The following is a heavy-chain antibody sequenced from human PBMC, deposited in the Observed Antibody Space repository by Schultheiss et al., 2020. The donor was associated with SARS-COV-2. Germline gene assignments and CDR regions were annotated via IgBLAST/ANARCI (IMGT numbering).Heavy chain of an antibody. V-gene: IGHV4-61*01. CDR1: GASISSGTYY. J-gene: IGHJ6*02. CDR3: ARDRSSVFEAAAGTPYYYYYYGMDV. Sequence: SETLSLTCTVSGASISSGTYYWSWIRQPPGKGLEWIGYIYYSGSTYYNPSLKSRVTISVDTSKNQFSLKLSSVTAADTAVYYCARDRSSVFEAAAGTPYYYYYYGMDVWGQGTTVTVSS. D-gene: IGHD6-13*01. CDR2: IYYSGST.